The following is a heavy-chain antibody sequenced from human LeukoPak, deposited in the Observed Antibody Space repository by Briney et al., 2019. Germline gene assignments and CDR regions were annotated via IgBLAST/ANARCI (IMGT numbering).Heavy chain of an antibody. J-gene: IGHJ4*02. CDR3: ASGWIQLPPGY. D-gene: IGHD5-18*01. CDR1: GFTFSSNW. Sequence: PGESLRLSCSASGFTFSSNWMHWVRQAPGKGLVWVSHINSDGTDTNYADSVKGRFTISRDNAKNTLYLQMNSLRAEDTAIYFCASGWIQLPPGYWGQGTLVTVSS. CDR2: INSDGTDT. V-gene: IGHV3-74*01.